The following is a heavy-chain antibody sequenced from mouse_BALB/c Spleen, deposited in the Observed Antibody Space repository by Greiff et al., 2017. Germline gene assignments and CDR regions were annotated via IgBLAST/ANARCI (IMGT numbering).Heavy chain of an antibody. V-gene: IGHV1-62-2*01. D-gene: IGHD4-1*01. CDR3: ARHEAVTGTAWFAY. Sequence: VQVVESGAELVKPGASVKLSCKASGYTFTEYIIHWVKQRSGQGLEWIGWFYPGSGSIKYNEKFKDKATLTADKSSSTGYMELSRLTSEDSAVYFCARHEAVTGTAWFAYWGQGTLVTVSA. CDR1: GYTFTEYI. CDR2: FYPGSGSI. J-gene: IGHJ3*01.